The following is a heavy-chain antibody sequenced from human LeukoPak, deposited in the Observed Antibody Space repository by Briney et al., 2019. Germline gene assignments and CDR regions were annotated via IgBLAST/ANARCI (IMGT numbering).Heavy chain of an antibody. V-gene: IGHV1-69*01. D-gene: IGHD3-16*02. CDR3: ARGTYGYVWGSYRPYFDY. CDR2: IIPILGTA. CDR1: GGTFSSYA. Sequence: SVKVSCKTSGGTFSSYAISWVRQAPGQGLEWMGGIIPILGTANYAQKFQGRVTITADESTSTAYMELSSLRSEDTAVYYCARGTYGYVWGSYRPYFDYWGQGTLVTVSS. J-gene: IGHJ4*02.